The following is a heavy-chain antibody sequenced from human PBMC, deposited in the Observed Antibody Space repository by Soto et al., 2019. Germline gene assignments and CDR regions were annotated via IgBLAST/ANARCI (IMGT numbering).Heavy chain of an antibody. D-gene: IGHD3-10*01. V-gene: IGHV3-23*01. J-gene: IGHJ6*02. CDR2: ISGSGGYT. CDR3: ARGAGTLGRGAIVTSLDYYYGMDV. Sequence: EVQLLESGGGLVQPGGSLRLSCAATEFSFSSYDMTWVRQAPGKGLEWVSVISGSGGYTYYADSVKGRFTMSRDNSKNTQFLQMNSLRGEDTAVYYCARGAGTLGRGAIVTSLDYYYGMDVWGQGTTVTVSS. CDR1: EFSFSSYD.